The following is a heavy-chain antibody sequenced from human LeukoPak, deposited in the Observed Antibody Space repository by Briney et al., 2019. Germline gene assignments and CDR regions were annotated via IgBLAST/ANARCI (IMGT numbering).Heavy chain of an antibody. CDR1: GYTFTGYY. Sequence: ASVKVSCKASGYTFTGYYMHWVRQAPGQGLEWMGWINPNSGGTNYAQKFQGRVTMTRDTSISAAYMELSRLRSDDTAVYYCARDRVALWFGELPTAAFDYWGQGTLVTVSS. CDR2: INPNSGGT. J-gene: IGHJ4*02. D-gene: IGHD3-10*01. CDR3: ARDRVALWFGELPTAAFDY. V-gene: IGHV1-2*02.